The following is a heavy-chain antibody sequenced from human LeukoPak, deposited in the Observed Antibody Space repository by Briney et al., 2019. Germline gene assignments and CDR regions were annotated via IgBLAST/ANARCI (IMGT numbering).Heavy chain of an antibody. CDR2: IYYGGRT. V-gene: IGHV4-39*01. CDR1: GGSISSSGYY. J-gene: IGHJ4*02. Sequence: SETLSLTCTVSGGSISSSGYYWGWIRQPPGRGLEWIGSIYYGGRTYYNPSLKSRVTISVDTSKNQFSLKLSSVTAADTAVYYCARRDFAVFGVGYFDYWGQGTLVTVSS. CDR3: ARRDFAVFGVGYFDY. D-gene: IGHD3-3*01.